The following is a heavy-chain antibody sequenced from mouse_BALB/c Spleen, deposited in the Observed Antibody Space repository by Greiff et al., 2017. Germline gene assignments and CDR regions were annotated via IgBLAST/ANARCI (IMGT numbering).Heavy chain of an antibody. CDR1: GYSFTGYT. Sequence: EVKLQQSGPELVKPGASMKISCKASGYSFTGYTMNWVKQSHGKNLEWIGLINPYNGGTSYNQKFKGKATLTVDKSSSTAYMELLSLTSEDSAVYYCARNYYGSSYDYAMDYWGQGTSVTVSS. V-gene: IGHV1-18*01. CDR3: ARNYYGSSYDYAMDY. D-gene: IGHD1-1*01. CDR2: INPYNGGT. J-gene: IGHJ4*01.